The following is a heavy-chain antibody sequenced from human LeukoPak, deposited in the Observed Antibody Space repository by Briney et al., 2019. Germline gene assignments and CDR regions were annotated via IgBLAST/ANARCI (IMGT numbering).Heavy chain of an antibody. CDR1: GGSIVSHY. D-gene: IGHD6-13*01. Sequence: TSETLSLTCTVSGGSIVSHYWNWIRQPAGRGLEWIGRFYASGTTNTSPSLKSRVTMSVDTSKNQFSLKLSSVTAADTAVYYCAKDSSTWGNLAGHFDSWGQGTLVTVSS. J-gene: IGHJ4*02. CDR2: FYASGTT. V-gene: IGHV4-4*07. CDR3: AKDSSTWGNLAGHFDS.